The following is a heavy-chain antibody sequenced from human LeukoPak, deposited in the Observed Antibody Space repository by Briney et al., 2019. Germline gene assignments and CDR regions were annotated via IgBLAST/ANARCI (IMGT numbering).Heavy chain of an antibody. Sequence: SETLSLTCTVSGGSISSGDYYWSWIRQPPGKGLEWIGYIYYSGSTYYNPSLKSRVTISVDTSKNQFSLKLSSVTAADTAVYYCARDVSGWADYWGREPWSPSPQ. CDR3: ARDVSGWADY. D-gene: IGHD6-19*01. CDR1: GGSISSGDYY. CDR2: IYYSGST. J-gene: IGHJ4*02. V-gene: IGHV4-30-4*01.